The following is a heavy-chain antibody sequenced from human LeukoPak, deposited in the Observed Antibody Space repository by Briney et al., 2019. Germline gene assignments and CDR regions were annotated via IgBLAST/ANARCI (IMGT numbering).Heavy chain of an antibody. Sequence: GESLKISCKGSGYSFTSYWIGWVRQMPGKGLEWMGIIYPGDSDTRYSPSFQGQVTISADKSISTAYLQWSSLKALDTAMYYCARRMGAAAGTWWFDPWGQGTLVTVSS. V-gene: IGHV5-51*01. D-gene: IGHD6-13*01. CDR3: ARRMGAAAGTWWFDP. CDR1: GYSFTSYW. J-gene: IGHJ5*02. CDR2: IYPGDSDT.